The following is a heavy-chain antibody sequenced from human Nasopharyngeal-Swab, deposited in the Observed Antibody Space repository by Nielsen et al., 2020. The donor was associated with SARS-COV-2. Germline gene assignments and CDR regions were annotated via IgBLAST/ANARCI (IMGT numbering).Heavy chain of an antibody. D-gene: IGHD6-19*01. V-gene: IGHV4-39*02. CDR3: ASRIAVASGHYRPFDY. Sequence: VRQMPGKGLEWIGGIYYSGSTYYNPSLSSRVTISVDTSKNHFSLKLSSVTAPDTAVYYCASRIAVASGHYRPFDYWGQGTLVTVSS. CDR2: IYYSGST. J-gene: IGHJ4*02.